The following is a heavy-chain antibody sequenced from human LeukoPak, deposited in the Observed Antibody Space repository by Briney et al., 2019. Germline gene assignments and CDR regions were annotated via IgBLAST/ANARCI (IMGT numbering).Heavy chain of an antibody. CDR1: GYSISSAYY. Sequence: PSETLSLTCTVSGYSISSAYYWGWIRQPPGKGLEWIGSIYHGGSTYYNPSLKSRVTISVDTSVNQFSLKMSPVTAADTAVYYCARDAGHQLSRRNYYAMDVWGQGTTVTVSS. CDR3: ARDAGHQLSRRNYYAMDV. V-gene: IGHV4-38-2*02. D-gene: IGHD2-2*01. J-gene: IGHJ6*02. CDR2: IYHGGST.